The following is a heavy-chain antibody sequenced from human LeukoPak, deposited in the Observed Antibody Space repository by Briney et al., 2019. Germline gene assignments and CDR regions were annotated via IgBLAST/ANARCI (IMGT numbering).Heavy chain of an antibody. D-gene: IGHD4-17*01. CDR3: ARKGEVYGDYDY. V-gene: IGHV1-2*02. CDR2: IFPSSGGP. J-gene: IGHJ4*02. CDR1: GYTFTGYY. Sequence: ASVKVSCKVSGYTFTGYYMHWVRQAPGQGLEWMGWIFPSSGGPRYAQKFQGRVTMTRDTSISTAYMELSSLRSDDTTVYYCARKGEVYGDYDYWGQGTLVTVSS.